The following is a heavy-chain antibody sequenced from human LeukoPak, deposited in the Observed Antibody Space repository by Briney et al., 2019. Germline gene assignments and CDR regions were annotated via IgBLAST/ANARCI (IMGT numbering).Heavy chain of an antibody. V-gene: IGHV4-59*01. Sequence: SETLSLTCTVSGGSISSYYWSWIRQPPWKGLEWIGSIYYSGSTDYNPSLKSRVIISVDTSKNQFSLSLISVTAADTAVYYCARDGVSALNLYSDLWGRGTLVTVSS. CDR1: GGSISSYY. D-gene: IGHD3-3*01. CDR2: IYYSGST. CDR3: ARDGVSALNLYSDL. J-gene: IGHJ2*01.